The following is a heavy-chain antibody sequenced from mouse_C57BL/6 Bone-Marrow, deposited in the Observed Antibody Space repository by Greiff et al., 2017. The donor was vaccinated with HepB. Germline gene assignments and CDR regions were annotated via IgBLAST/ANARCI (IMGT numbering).Heavy chain of an antibody. Sequence: QVQLQQPGAELVKPGASVKLSCKASGYTFTSYWMQWVKQRPGQGLEWIGVIDPSDSDTNYNQKFKGKATLTVDTSSSTAYMQLSSLTSEGSAVYYCFSYDYYDGFAYWGQGTLVTVSA. J-gene: IGHJ3*01. CDR1: GYTFTSYW. CDR3: FSYDYYDGFAY. D-gene: IGHD2-4*01. CDR2: IDPSDSDT. V-gene: IGHV1-50*01.